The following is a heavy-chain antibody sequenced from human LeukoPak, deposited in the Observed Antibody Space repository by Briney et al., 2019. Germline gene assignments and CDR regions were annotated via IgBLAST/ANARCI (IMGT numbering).Heavy chain of an antibody. V-gene: IGHV3-7*01. J-gene: IGHJ3*02. CDR2: TKQDGSEK. D-gene: IGHD2-2*01. CDR1: GFTFSIYW. CDR3: GMYQMLSEEDFDI. Sequence: PGGSLRLSCAAPGFTFSIYWMSWVREALGRGRGWVAHTKQDGSEKYYVDSVKGRFTISRDNAKNSLYLQMKSLRAENTAVYFSGMYQMLSEEDFDIWGPGKLVTVSS.